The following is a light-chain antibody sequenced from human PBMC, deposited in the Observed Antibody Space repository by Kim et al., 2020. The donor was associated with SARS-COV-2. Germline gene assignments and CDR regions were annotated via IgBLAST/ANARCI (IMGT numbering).Light chain of an antibody. CDR1: NIGSKS. CDR3: QVWDSSTAVV. V-gene: IGLV3-9*01. J-gene: IGLJ2*01. CDR2: RDS. Sequence: SYELTQPLSVSVALGQTARITCGGNNIGSKSVHWYQQKPRQAPVLVIYRDSNRPSGIPARFSGSNSGNTATLTISRAQAGDEADYYCQVWDSSTAVVFGGGTQLTVL.